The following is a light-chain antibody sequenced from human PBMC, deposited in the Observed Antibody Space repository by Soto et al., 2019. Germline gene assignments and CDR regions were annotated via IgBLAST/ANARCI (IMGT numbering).Light chain of an antibody. J-gene: IGKJ1*01. V-gene: IGKV1-8*01. CDR1: QGISSY. CDR3: QQYYSYLGA. Sequence: AIRMSQSPSSLSASPGDRVTITCRASQGISSYLAWYQQKPGKAPKLLIYAASTLQSGVPSRFSGSGSGTDFTLTISCLRSEDFATYYCQQYYSYLGAFGQGTKVDIK. CDR2: AAS.